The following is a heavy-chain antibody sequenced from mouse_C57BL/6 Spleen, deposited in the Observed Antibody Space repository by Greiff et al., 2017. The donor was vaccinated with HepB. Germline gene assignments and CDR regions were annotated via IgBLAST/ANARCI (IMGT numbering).Heavy chain of an antibody. Sequence: QVQLKQSGAELVKPGASVKISCKASGYAFSSYWMNWVKQRPGKGLEWIGQIYPGDGDTNYNGKFKGKATLTADKSSSTAYMQLSSLTSEDSAVYFCARGYDGYYVLDYWGQGTTLTVSS. CDR3: ARGYDGYYVLDY. V-gene: IGHV1-80*01. CDR1: GYAFSSYW. CDR2: IYPGDGDT. J-gene: IGHJ2*01. D-gene: IGHD2-3*01.